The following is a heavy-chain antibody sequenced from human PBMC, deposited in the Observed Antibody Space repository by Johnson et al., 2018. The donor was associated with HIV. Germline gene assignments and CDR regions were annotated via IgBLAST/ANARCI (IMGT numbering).Heavy chain of an antibody. CDR2: IYSGGST. J-gene: IGHJ3*02. V-gene: IGHV3-66*03. D-gene: IGHD3-22*01. CDR3: ARGYYYDSSGSDDAFDI. CDR1: GFTVSSNY. Sequence: VQLVESGGGLIQPGGSLRLSCAASGFTVSSNYMSWVRQAPGKGLEWVSVIYSGGSTYYADSVKGQFTISRDNSKNTLSLQMNSLRAEDTAVYYCARGYYYDSSGSDDAFDIWGQGTMVTVSS.